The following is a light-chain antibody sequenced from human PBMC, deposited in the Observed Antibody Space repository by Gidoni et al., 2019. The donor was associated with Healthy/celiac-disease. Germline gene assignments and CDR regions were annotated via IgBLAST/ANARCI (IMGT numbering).Light chain of an antibody. CDR1: QSVSSY. V-gene: IGKV3-11*01. CDR2: DAS. CDR3: QQRSNWPRVT. Sequence: EIVLTLSPATLSLSPGERATLPCRASQSVSSYLAWYQQKPGQAARLLIYDASNRATSSPARLSGSGSGTDVTLTISSLEPEDFAVYYCQQRSNWPRVTFGGGTKVEIK. J-gene: IGKJ4*01.